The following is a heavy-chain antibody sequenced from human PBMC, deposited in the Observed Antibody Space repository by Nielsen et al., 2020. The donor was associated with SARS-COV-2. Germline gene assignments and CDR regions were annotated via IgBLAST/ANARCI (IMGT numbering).Heavy chain of an antibody. Sequence: SETLSLTCTVSGGSISSGDYYWNWVRQPPGKGLEWIGHIYYSGSTYYNQSLKSRVTISEDTSKHQFSLNLSSVTAADTAVYYCARTTVTTAFDYWGQGTLVTVSS. CDR3: ARTTVTTAFDY. V-gene: IGHV4-30-4*01. D-gene: IGHD4-17*01. CDR1: GGSISSGDYY. CDR2: IYYSGST. J-gene: IGHJ4*02.